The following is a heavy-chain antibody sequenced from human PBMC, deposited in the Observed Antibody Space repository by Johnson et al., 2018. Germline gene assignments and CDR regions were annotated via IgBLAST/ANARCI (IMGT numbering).Heavy chain of an antibody. Sequence: QVQLVQSGGGVVQPGRSLRLSCAASGFTFSNYGMHWVCQAPGKGLEWVAVIYYDGSNKYYADSVKGRFTFSRDNSRNTLYLRMNSLRAEDTAVHYCSSEFGLLGGTYYYYGLDVWGQGTTVTVSS. CDR1: GFTFSNYG. CDR3: SSEFGLLGGTYYYYGLDV. J-gene: IGHJ6*02. V-gene: IGHV3-33*01. CDR2: IYYDGSNK. D-gene: IGHD3-16*01.